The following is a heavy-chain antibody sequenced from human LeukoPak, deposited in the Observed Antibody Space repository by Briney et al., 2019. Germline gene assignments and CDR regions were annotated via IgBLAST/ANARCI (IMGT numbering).Heavy chain of an antibody. D-gene: IGHD7-27*01. CDR3: TRGASDYWGEIYFAY. Sequence: ASVKVSCKASGYSFTNYDINWVRQATGHGLEWKGWMNPNSGTVGYAQKFQGRVTMTRNASISAAYMELSSLTSEDAAVYYCTRGASDYWGEIYFAYWGQGSLVTVSS. CDR1: GYSFTNYD. CDR2: MNPNSGTV. J-gene: IGHJ4*02. V-gene: IGHV1-8*01.